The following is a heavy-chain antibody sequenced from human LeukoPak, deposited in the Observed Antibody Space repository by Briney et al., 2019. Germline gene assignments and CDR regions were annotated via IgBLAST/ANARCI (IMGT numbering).Heavy chain of an antibody. J-gene: IGHJ4*02. CDR1: GGSVSSYY. V-gene: IGHV4-59*02. D-gene: IGHD5-12*01. CDR3: ASHSGYDYFDS. CDR2: KYNSGST. Sequence: SETLSLTCTVSGGSVSSYYWSWIRQPPGKGLEWIGYKYNSGSTNYNPSLKSRVTISVDTSKNQFSLKLSSVTAADTAMYYCASHSGYDYFDSWGQGTLVTVSS.